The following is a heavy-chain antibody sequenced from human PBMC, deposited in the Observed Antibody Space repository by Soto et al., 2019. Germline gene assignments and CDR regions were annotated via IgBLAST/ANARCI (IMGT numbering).Heavy chain of an antibody. V-gene: IGHV4-59*01. CDR3: ARRYSSSWWYYFDY. J-gene: IGHJ4*02. CDR2: IYYSGST. CDR1: GGPISSYY. D-gene: IGHD6-13*01. Sequence: SETLSLTCTVSGGPISSYYWSWIRQPPGKGLEWIGYIYYSGSTNYNPSLKSRVTISVDTSKNQFSLKLSSVTAADTAVYYCARRYSSSWWYYFDYWGQGTLVTVSS.